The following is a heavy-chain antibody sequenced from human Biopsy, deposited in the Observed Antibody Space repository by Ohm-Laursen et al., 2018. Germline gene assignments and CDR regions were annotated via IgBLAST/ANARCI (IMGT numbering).Heavy chain of an antibody. D-gene: IGHD1-26*01. CDR1: GYTFSMYA. CDR2: SSAYNGKT. V-gene: IGHV1-18*01. CDR3: ARDALGGGSYRFFY. Sequence: ASVKVSCKASGYTFSMYAIIWVRQAPGQGLEWMGGSSAYNGKTNYAQKFQGRLTMTTDTSTSTAYMELRSLRSDDTAVYYCARDALGGGSYRFFYWGQGSLVTVSS. J-gene: IGHJ4*02.